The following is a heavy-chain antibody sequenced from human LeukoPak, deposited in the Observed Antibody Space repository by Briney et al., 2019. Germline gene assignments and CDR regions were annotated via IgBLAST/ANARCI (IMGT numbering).Heavy chain of an antibody. CDR2: ISASGGGT. D-gene: IGHD2-21*02. CDR3: ARGDYCGGDCYGYYYYYGMDV. Sequence: GGSLRLSCAASGFTFSDYAMSWVRQAPGKGLEWVSGISASGGGTYYADSVKGRFTISRDNSKNTLYLQMNSLRAEDTAVYYCARGDYCGGDCYGYYYYYGMDVWGQGTTVTVSS. CDR1: GFTFSDYA. J-gene: IGHJ6*02. V-gene: IGHV3-23*01.